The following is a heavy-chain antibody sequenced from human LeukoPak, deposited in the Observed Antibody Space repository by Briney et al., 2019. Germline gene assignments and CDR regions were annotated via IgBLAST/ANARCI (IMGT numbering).Heavy chain of an antibody. CDR3: AESMYSGSYYGY. CDR2: IYYSGST. CDR1: GGSISSYY. Sequence: SETLSLTCTVSGGSISSYYWSWIRQPPGKGLEWIGSIYYSGSTYYNPSLKSRVTISVDTSKNQFSLKLSSVTAADTAVYYYAESMYSGSYYGYWGQGTLVTVSS. D-gene: IGHD1-26*01. J-gene: IGHJ4*02. V-gene: IGHV4-59*05.